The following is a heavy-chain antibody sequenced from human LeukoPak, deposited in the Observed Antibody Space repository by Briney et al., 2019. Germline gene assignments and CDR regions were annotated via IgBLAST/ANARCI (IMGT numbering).Heavy chain of an antibody. CDR3: ARTSLTPTWELLRSIAEYFQH. Sequence: GASVKVSCKASGYTFTSYDINWVRQATGQGLEWMGWMNPNGGNTGYAQKFQGRVTMTRNTSISTAYMELSSLRSEDTAVYYCARTSLTPTWELLRSIAEYFQHWGQGTLVTVSS. D-gene: IGHD1-26*01. CDR1: GYTFTSYD. J-gene: IGHJ1*01. CDR2: MNPNGGNT. V-gene: IGHV1-8*01.